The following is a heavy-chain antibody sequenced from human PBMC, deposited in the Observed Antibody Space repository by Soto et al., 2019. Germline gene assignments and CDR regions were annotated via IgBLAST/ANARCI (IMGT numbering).Heavy chain of an antibody. CDR1: NGSLSGNG. J-gene: IGHJ4*02. CDR3: ARSFMVPVDFFDY. Sequence: PETLSLTCTVSNGSLSGNGWSGIRQSPGKGLEWIGNIYYSGSTNYNPSLKSRVTMSVDTSKNQFTLKLSSVTAADTGVYFCARSFMVPVDFFDYWGQGTPVTVSS. CDR2: IYYSGST. V-gene: IGHV4-59*01. D-gene: IGHD3-10*01.